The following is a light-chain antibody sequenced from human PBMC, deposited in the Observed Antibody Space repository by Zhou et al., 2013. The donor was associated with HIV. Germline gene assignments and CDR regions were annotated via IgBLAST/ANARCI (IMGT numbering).Light chain of an antibody. CDR2: GAS. V-gene: IGKV3-20*01. J-gene: IGKJ3*01. CDR3: QQYGTSPLT. Sequence: EIVLTQSPGTLSLSPGERVNLSCRASQNIRNNYLAWYQQKPGQAPRLLIYGASTRATGIPDRFSGGGSGTDFTLTISRLEPKDFAIYYCQQYGTSPLTFGPGTKVDI. CDR1: QNIRNNY.